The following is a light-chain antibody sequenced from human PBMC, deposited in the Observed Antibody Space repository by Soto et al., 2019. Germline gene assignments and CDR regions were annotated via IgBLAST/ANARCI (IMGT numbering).Light chain of an antibody. CDR2: EIT. V-gene: IGLV2-14*01. CDR1: SSDIGGYNS. J-gene: IGLJ1*01. Sequence: QSVLTQPASVSGSPGQSITISCTGTSSDIGGYNSVSWYPQHPRKSPKLMLYEITDRPTGISNRFSGSKSGNTAPTTISGLQAEDEADYYCSSYTRGNTYVFGTATKVTVL. CDR3: SSYTRGNTYV.